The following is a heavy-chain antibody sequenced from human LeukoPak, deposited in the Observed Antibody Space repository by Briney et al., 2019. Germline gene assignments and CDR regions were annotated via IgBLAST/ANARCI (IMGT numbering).Heavy chain of an antibody. CDR3: ARDQQDIVVVVAATLESPDAFDI. D-gene: IGHD2-15*01. V-gene: IGHV3-48*01. Sequence: GGSLSLSCAASGFTFSSYSMNWVRQAPGKGLEWVSYISSSSSTIYYADSVKGRFTISRDNAKNSLYLQMNSLRAEDTAVYYCARDQQDIVVVVAATLESPDAFDIWGQGTMVTVSS. J-gene: IGHJ3*02. CDR2: ISSSSSTI. CDR1: GFTFSSYS.